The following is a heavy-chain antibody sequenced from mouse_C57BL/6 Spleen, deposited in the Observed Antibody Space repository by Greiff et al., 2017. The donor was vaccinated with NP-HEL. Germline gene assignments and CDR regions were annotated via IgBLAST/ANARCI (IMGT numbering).Heavy chain of an antibody. D-gene: IGHD3-3*01. CDR2: IYPGDGDA. Sequence: QVQLKESGPELVKPGASVKISCKASGYAFSSSWMNWVKQRPGKGLEWIGRIYPGDGDANYNGKFKGKATLTADKSSSTAYMQLSSLTSEDSAVYFCARGGPRYYFDYWGQGTTLTVSS. CDR3: ARGGPRYYFDY. J-gene: IGHJ2*01. CDR1: GYAFSSSW. V-gene: IGHV1-82*01.